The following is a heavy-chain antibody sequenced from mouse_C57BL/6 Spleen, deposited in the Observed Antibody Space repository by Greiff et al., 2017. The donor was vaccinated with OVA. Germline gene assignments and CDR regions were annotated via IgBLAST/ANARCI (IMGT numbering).Heavy chain of an antibody. J-gene: IGHJ2*01. D-gene: IGHD1-2*01. CDR3: TSRLLRPYFDD. V-gene: IGHV1-50*01. Sequence: QVQLQQPGAELVKPGASVKLSCKASGYTFTSYWMQWVKQRPGQGLEWIGEIDPSDSYTNYNQKFKGKATLTVDTSSSTAYMQLSSLTSEDSAVYCCTSRLLRPYFDDWGQGTTLTVSS. CDR2: IDPSDSYT. CDR1: GYTFTSYW.